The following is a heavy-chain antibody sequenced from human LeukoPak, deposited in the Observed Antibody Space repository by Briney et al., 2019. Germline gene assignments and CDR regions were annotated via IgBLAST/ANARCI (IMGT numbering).Heavy chain of an antibody. CDR2: IHTNTGNP. D-gene: IGHD6-19*01. Sequence: GASVKVSCKASGYTLTSYPMNWVRQAPGQGLEWVGWIHTNTGNPTYAQGFTGRFVFSLDTSVSTTYLQISSLKAEDTAVYYCARPVAGRGDAFDIWGQGTLVTVSS. V-gene: IGHV7-4-1*02. CDR3: ARPVAGRGDAFDI. J-gene: IGHJ3*02. CDR1: GYTLTSYP.